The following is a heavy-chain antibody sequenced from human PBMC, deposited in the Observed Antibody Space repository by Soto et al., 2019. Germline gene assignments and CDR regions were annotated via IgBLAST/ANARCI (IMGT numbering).Heavy chain of an antibody. CDR1: GGSISSNDFY. V-gene: IGHV4-31*03. J-gene: IGHJ4*02. CDR3: ASLPDYYGSGSHYYFDY. Sequence: SETLSLTCIVSGGSISSNDFYWSWIRQHPGKGLEWIGYIYYSGNTYYNPSLKSRVTILVDTSKNQFSLKVSSVTAADTAVYYCASLPDYYGSGSHYYFDYWGQGTLVTVS. CDR2: IYYSGNT. D-gene: IGHD3-10*01.